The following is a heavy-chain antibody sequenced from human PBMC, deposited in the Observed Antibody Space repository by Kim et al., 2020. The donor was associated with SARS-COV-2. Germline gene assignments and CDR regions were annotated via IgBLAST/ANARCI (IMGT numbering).Heavy chain of an antibody. J-gene: IGHJ6*02. CDR1: GGTFSSYA. Sequence: SVKVSCKASGGTFSSYAISWVRQAPGQGLEWMGGIIPIFGTANYAQKFQGRVTITADESTSTAYMELSSLRSEDMAVYYCARGVLRYFDWLSTLREKEDGMDVWGQGTTVTVSS. D-gene: IGHD3-9*01. V-gene: IGHV1-69*13. CDR2: IIPIFGTA. CDR3: ARGVLRYFDWLSTLREKEDGMDV.